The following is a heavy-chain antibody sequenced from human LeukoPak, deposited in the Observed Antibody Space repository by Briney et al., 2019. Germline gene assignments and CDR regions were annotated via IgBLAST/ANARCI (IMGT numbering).Heavy chain of an antibody. CDR2: MNPNSGNT. Sequence: ASVKVSCKASGYTFTSYDINWVRQATGQGLEWMGWMNPNSGNTGYAQKLQGRVTMTRNTSISTAYMELSSLRSEDTAVYYCARDYDSSGYYYVPSSYWGQGTLVTVSS. CDR1: GYTFTSYD. CDR3: ARDYDSSGYYYVPSSY. V-gene: IGHV1-8*01. J-gene: IGHJ4*02. D-gene: IGHD3-22*01.